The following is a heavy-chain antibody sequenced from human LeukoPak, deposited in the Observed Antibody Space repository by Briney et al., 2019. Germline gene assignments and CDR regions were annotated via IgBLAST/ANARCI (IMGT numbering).Heavy chain of an antibody. J-gene: IGHJ6*03. D-gene: IGHD2-15*01. CDR2: INPSSGGT. V-gene: IGHV1-2*02. CDR1: GYTFTGYY. CDR3: ARGVVAATFYYYMDV. Sequence: ASVKVSCKPSGYTFTGYYIHWVRQAPGQGLEWMGWINPSSGGTNYPQNFQGRVTMTRDTSLSIAYMEVSGLRSDDTAVYYCARGVVAATFYYYMDVWGKGTTVTVSS.